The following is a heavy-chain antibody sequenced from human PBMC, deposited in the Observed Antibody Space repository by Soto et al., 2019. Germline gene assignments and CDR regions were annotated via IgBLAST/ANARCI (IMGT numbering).Heavy chain of an antibody. Sequence: GGSLRLSCAASGFTFSSYGMHWVRQAPGKGLEWVAVISYDGSNKYYADSVKGRFTISRDNSKNTLYLQMNSLRAEDTAVYYCAKAQRRYCSGGSCTRVDYWGQGTLVTVSS. J-gene: IGHJ4*02. CDR1: GFTFSSYG. V-gene: IGHV3-30*18. CDR2: ISYDGSNK. D-gene: IGHD2-15*01. CDR3: AKAQRRYCSGGSCTRVDY.